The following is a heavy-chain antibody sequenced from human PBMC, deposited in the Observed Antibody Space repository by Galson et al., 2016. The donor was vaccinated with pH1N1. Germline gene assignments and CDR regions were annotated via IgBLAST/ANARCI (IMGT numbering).Heavy chain of an antibody. CDR3: AREYSLGELGDWFDS. CDR1: GGTFSSYA. V-gene: IGHV1-69*05. J-gene: IGHJ5*01. Sequence: SVKVSCKASGGTFSSYAISWVRQAPGQGLEWMGGIIAIFGTPNYAQNFQGRVTISTDESTRTAYMELSSLRSEDTAVYYCAREYSLGELGDWFDSWGQGTLVNVSS. D-gene: IGHD1-26*01. CDR2: IIAIFGTP.